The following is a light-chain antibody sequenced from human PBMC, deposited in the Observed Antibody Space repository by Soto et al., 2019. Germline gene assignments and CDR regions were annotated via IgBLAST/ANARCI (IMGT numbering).Light chain of an antibody. CDR3: QQRSNWPPFT. CDR1: QSLSSY. Sequence: EIVLTQSPATLSLSPGERATLSCRASQSLSSYLAWYQQKPGQAPRLLIYDASNRATGIPARFSGSGSGTDFTLTISSLEPEDFALYCCQQRSNWPPFTFGPGTKVDIK. CDR2: DAS. J-gene: IGKJ3*01. V-gene: IGKV3-11*01.